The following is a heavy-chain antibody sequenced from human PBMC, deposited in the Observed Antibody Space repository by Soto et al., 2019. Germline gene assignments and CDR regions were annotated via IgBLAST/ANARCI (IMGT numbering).Heavy chain of an antibody. CDR3: ARAPNPYSSSSGWFDP. D-gene: IGHD6-6*01. V-gene: IGHV1-2*02. J-gene: IGHJ5*02. CDR2: INSNSGGT. Sequence: ASVKVSCKASGYTFTGYYMHWVRQAPGQGLEWMGWINSNSGGTNYAQKFQGRVTMTRDTSISTAYMELSRLRSDDTAVYYCARAPNPYSSSSGWFDPWGQGTLVTVSS. CDR1: GYTFTGYY.